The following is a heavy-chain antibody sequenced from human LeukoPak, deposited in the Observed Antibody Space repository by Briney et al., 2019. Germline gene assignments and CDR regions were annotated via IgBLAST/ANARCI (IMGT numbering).Heavy chain of an antibody. D-gene: IGHD3-9*01. V-gene: IGHV5-51*01. CDR1: GYRFPTYW. CDR3: ARHAYDDILTGTTPPEY. Sequence: ESLTISCKASGYRFPTYWIGWVRQVSGKGLEWLGIIYPTNSDARYSPSFQGRVTISVDTSITTAYLHLSSLQTSDTAIYYCARHAYDDILTGTTPPEYWGQGTLVAVSS. J-gene: IGHJ4*02. CDR2: IYPTNSDA.